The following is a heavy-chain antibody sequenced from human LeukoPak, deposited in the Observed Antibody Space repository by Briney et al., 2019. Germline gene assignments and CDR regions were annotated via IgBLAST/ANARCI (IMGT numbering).Heavy chain of an antibody. Sequence: PGGSLRLSCAASGFTFSSYEMNWVRQAPGKGLEWVSYISSSGSTIYYADSVKGRFTISRDNAKNSLYLQMNSLRAEDTAVYYCASSTPLTSFDYWGQGTLVTVFS. CDR3: ASSTPLTSFDY. V-gene: IGHV3-48*03. CDR1: GFTFSSYE. D-gene: IGHD3-10*01. CDR2: ISSSGSTI. J-gene: IGHJ4*02.